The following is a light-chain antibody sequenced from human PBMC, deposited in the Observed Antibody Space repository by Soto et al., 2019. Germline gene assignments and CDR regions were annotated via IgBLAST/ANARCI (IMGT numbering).Light chain of an antibody. V-gene: IGKV3-15*01. CDR2: GAS. CDR3: QHYNNWPPWT. J-gene: IGKJ1*01. CDR1: QSVSSN. Sequence: EIVVTQSPVTLSVSPGERATLSCRASQSVSSNLAWYQHKPGQAPRLLIYGASTRATGVPARFSGSGSGTEFTLTISSLQSEDFAVYYCQHYNNWPPWTFGQGTKVEIK.